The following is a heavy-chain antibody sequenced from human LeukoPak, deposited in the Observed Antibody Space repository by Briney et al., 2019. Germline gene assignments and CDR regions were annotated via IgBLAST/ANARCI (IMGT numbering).Heavy chain of an antibody. V-gene: IGHV3-48*04. J-gene: IGHJ5*02. CDR2: ISSSSSTI. CDR3: ARDNGYSSSDWFDP. D-gene: IGHD6-13*01. CDR1: GFTFSSYS. Sequence: GGSLRLSCAASGFTFSSYSMNWVRQAPGKGLEWVSYISSSSSTIYYADSVKGRFTISRDNAKNSLYLQMNSLRAEDTAVYYCARDNGYSSSDWFDPWGQGTLVTFSS.